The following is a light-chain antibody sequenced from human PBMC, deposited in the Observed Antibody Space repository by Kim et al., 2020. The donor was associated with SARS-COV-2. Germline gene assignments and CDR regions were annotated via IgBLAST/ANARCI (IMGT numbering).Light chain of an antibody. CDR1: QSVANNY. V-gene: IGKV3-20*01. Sequence: EIVLTQSPGTLSLSPGEKGTLSCRASQSVANNYLAWYQQKPGQAPRLLIYGASTRAPGIPNRFSGSGSGRDFTLTISRLEPEDFALFYCQQYGSSPPITFGQGTRLEIK. J-gene: IGKJ5*01. CDR3: QQYGSSPPIT. CDR2: GAS.